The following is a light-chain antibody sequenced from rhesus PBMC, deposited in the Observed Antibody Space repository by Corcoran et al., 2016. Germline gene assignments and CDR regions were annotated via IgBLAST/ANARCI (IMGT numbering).Light chain of an antibody. Sequence: DIQMTQSPSSLSASVGDTVTITCRASQSFSSSLAWYQQKPGKAPKLLIYSASSLQSGVPSRFRGSKSGTAFTLTISSLQPEDIASYYCQQYYSYPRTFGQGTKVEIK. CDR3: QQYYSYPRT. J-gene: IGKJ1*01. CDR1: QSFSSS. V-gene: IGKV1-46*01. CDR2: SAS.